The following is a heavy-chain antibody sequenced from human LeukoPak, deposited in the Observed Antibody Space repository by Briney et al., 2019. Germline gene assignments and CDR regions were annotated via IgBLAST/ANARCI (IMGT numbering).Heavy chain of an antibody. CDR2: IYYSGST. CDR3: AKDLYYYDSSGYYHLDY. D-gene: IGHD3-22*01. V-gene: IGHV4-39*02. CDR1: GGSISSSSYY. J-gene: IGHJ4*02. Sequence: PSETLSLTCTVSGGSISSSSYYWGWIRQPPEKGLEWIGSIYYSGSTYYNPSLKSRVTISVDTSKNQFSLKLSSVTAADTAVYYCAKDLYYYDSSGYYHLDYWGQGTLVTVSS.